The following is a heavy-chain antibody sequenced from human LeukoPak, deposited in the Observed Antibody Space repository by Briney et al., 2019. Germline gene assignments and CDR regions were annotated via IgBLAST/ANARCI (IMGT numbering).Heavy chain of an antibody. J-gene: IGHJ4*02. CDR3: ARDLSPVVRASPMGY. CDR1: GFTFTSYG. V-gene: IGHV3-30*03. Sequence: GGSLRLSCAASGFTFTSYGMHWVRQAPGRGLEWVALITYDGYYKYYSDSVKGRFTISSDTSKNTMYLQMNSLRAEDTAVYYCARDLSPVVRASPMGYWGQGTLVTVSS. CDR2: ITYDGYYK. D-gene: IGHD3-10*01.